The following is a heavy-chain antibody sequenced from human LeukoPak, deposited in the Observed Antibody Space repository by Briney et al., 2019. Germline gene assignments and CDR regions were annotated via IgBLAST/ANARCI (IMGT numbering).Heavy chain of an antibody. Sequence: PGGSLRLSCAASGFTFSSYEMNWVRQAPGKGLEWVSYISSSGNIIYYADSVKGRFTISRDTAKNSLYLQMNSPRAEDTAVYYCARVGVSGSSPLDAFDIWGQGTMVTVSS. CDR2: ISSSGNII. J-gene: IGHJ3*02. D-gene: IGHD1-26*01. CDR3: ARVGVSGSSPLDAFDI. V-gene: IGHV3-48*03. CDR1: GFTFSSYE.